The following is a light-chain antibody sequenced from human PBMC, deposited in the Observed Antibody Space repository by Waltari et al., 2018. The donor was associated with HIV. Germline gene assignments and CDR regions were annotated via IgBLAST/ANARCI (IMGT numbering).Light chain of an antibody. CDR1: GSDVAPSKL. J-gene: IGLJ2*01. CDR3: CSYVSNVI. Sequence: QSALTQPASVSGSPGPSITISGTRTGSDVAPSKLVSWYQQHPGKAPKLMIYEVSKRPSGVSDRFSGSKSGDTASLTISGLQAEDEADYYCCSYVSNVIFGGGTKLTVL. V-gene: IGLV2-23*02. CDR2: EVS.